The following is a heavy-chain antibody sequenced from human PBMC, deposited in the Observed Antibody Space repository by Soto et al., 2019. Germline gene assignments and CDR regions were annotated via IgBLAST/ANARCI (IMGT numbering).Heavy chain of an antibody. CDR1: GGSISSSSYY. V-gene: IGHV4-39*02. CDR2: IYYSGST. D-gene: IGHD6-13*01. Sequence: SETLSLTCTVSGGSISSSSYYWGWIRQPPGKGLEWFGSIYYSGSTYYNPSLKSRVTISVDTSKNQFSLKLSSVTAADTAVYYCAGERGWQQLNAFDIWGQGTMVTVSS. J-gene: IGHJ3*02. CDR3: AGERGWQQLNAFDI.